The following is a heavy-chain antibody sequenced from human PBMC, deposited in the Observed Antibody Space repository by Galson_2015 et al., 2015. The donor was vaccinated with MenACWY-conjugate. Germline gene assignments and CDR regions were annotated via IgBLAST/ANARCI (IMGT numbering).Heavy chain of an antibody. Sequence: SLRLSCAASGFTFNQYWMHWVRHAPGKGLVWVSRISPDGSVTNYADSVKGRFTLSRDNAKNTLYLQMNSLRGDDTAVYYCTRGKDGSGRFVPWGHGTLVTVSS. J-gene: IGHJ5*02. CDR1: GFTFNQYW. CDR3: TRGKDGSGRFVP. CDR2: ISPDGSVT. D-gene: IGHD5-24*01. V-gene: IGHV3-74*01.